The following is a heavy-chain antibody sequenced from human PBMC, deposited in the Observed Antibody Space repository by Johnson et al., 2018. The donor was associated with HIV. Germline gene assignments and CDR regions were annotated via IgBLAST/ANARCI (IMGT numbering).Heavy chain of an antibody. Sequence: QVQFVESGGGFAQPAGSLRLSCPASGFTFSSSAMHWVRPAPGKWLEWVAATYSGGSTYYADSLKGRFTISRDNSKNTLYLQMNSLRAEDTAVYYCATSHGSHGAFDIWGQGTMVTVSS. CDR3: ATSHGSHGAFDI. V-gene: IGHV3-NL1*01. D-gene: IGHD1-26*01. J-gene: IGHJ3*02. CDR1: GFTFSSSA. CDR2: TYSGGST.